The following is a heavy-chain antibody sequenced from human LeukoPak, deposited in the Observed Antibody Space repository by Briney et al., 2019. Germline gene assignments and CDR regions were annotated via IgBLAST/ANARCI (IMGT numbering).Heavy chain of an antibody. D-gene: IGHD3-10*01. Sequence: GGSLRLSCAASGFTFSSYSMNWVRQAPGKGLEWVSSISSSSSYIYYADSVKGRFTISRDNAKNSLYLQMNSLRAEDSAVYYCARAHSRGDYFDYWGQGTLVTVSS. CDR3: ARAHSRGDYFDY. J-gene: IGHJ4*02. CDR1: GFTFSSYS. CDR2: ISSSSSYI. V-gene: IGHV3-21*01.